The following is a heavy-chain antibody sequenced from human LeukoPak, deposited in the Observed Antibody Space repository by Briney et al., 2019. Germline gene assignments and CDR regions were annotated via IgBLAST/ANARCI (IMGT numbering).Heavy chain of an antibody. J-gene: IGHJ5*02. CDR2: IYYSGST. D-gene: IGHD6-13*01. CDR1: GGSISSSSYY. V-gene: IGHV4-39*01. CDR3: ARQAYSSNLGWFDP. Sequence: TSETLSLTCAVSGGSISSSSYYWGWIRQPPGKGLEWIGSIYYSGSTYYNPSLKSRVTISVDTSKNQFSLKLSSVTAADTAVYYCARQAYSSNLGWFDPWGQGTLVTVSS.